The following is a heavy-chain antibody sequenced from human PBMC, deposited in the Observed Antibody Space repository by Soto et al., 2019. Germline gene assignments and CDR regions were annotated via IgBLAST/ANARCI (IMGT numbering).Heavy chain of an antibody. Sequence: EVQLLESGGGLVQPGGSLRLSCAASGFTFSSYAMSWVRQAPGKGLEWVSAISGSGGSTYYADSVKGRFTISRDNSKNMLYLQMNSLRAEDTAVYYCAKDAGSYNYYYDYYMDVWGKGTTVTVSS. CDR2: ISGSGGST. V-gene: IGHV3-23*01. D-gene: IGHD1-26*01. CDR1: GFTFSSYA. CDR3: AKDAGSYNYYYDYYMDV. J-gene: IGHJ6*03.